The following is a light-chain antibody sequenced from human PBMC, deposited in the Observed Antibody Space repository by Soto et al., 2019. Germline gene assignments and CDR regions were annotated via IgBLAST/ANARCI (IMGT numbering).Light chain of an antibody. CDR2: DVR. CDR1: SSDVGGYNY. J-gene: IGLJ1*01. Sequence: QSALTQPASVSGSPGQSITISCTGTSSDVGGYNYVSWYQQHPGKAPKLMIYDVRNRPSGVSNRFSGSKSGNTASLTISGLQAEDEADYYSSSYTSSSTLDVFGTGTKVTVL. CDR3: SSYTSSSTLDV. V-gene: IGLV2-14*01.